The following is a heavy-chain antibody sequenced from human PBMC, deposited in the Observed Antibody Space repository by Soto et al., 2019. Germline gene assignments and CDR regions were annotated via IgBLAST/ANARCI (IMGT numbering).Heavy chain of an antibody. Sequence: SESLSLTSTFSSGSISSSSYYWGWIRQPPGKGLEWIGSIYYSGSTYYKPSLKSRVTISVDTSKNQFSLKLSSVTAADTAVYYCASHLLRFLEGLHYPSLYDMDVLGKGTTVTVSS. CDR3: ASHLLRFLEGLHYPSLYDMDV. CDR1: SGSISSSSYY. V-gene: IGHV4-39*01. J-gene: IGHJ6*03. CDR2: IYYSGST. D-gene: IGHD3-3*01.